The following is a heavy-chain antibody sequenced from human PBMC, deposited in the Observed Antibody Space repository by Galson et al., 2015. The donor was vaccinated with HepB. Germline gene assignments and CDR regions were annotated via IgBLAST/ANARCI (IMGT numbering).Heavy chain of an antibody. CDR3: AKVRSSWTGAFDI. CDR1: EFTFSIYA. V-gene: IGHV3-23*01. CDR2: ISGSSGST. Sequence: SLRLSCAASEFTFSIYAMNWVRQAPGKGLEWVSGISGSSGSTYYADSVKGRFTISRDNSKNTLYLQMNSLRAEDTAVYYCAKVRSSWTGAFDIWGQGTMVTVSS. D-gene: IGHD6-13*01. J-gene: IGHJ3*02.